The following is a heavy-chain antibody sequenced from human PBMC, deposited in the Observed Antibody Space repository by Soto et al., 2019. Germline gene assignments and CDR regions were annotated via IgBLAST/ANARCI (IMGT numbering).Heavy chain of an antibody. D-gene: IGHD6-13*01. CDR1: GFTFSDYY. J-gene: IGHJ2*01. CDR3: ARIIAAAGGRRYFDL. CDR2: ISSSSSYT. Sequence: QVQLVESGGGLVKPGGSLRLSCAASGFTFSDYYMSWIRQAPGKGLEWVSYISSSSSYTNYADSVKGRFTITRDNAKNSLYLQMNSRINEDTAVYHFARIIAAAGGRRYFDLWGRGTLVTVSS. V-gene: IGHV3-11*05.